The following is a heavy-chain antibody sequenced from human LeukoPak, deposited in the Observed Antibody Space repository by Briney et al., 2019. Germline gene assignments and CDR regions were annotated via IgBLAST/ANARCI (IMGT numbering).Heavy chain of an antibody. J-gene: IGHJ4*02. CDR1: GYTFTSYD. Sequence: ASVKVSCKASGYTFTSYDINWVRQATGQGLEWMGWMNPNSGNTGYAQKFKGRVTMTRNTSISTAYMELSSLRSEDTAVYYCARGRRFGELSDFDYWGQGTLVTVSS. CDR2: MNPNSGNT. D-gene: IGHD3-10*01. V-gene: IGHV1-8*01. CDR3: ARGRRFGELSDFDY.